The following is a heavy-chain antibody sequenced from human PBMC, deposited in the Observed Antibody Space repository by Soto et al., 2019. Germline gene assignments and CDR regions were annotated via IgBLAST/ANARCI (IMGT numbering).Heavy chain of an antibody. CDR2: IYSGGST. Sequence: EVQLVESGGGLVQPGGSLRLSCAASGFTVRSNYMSWVRQAPGKGLEWVSVIYSGGSTYYADSVKGRFTISRDNSKNTLYLQMNSLRAEDTAVYYCARSDYGDPFDSWGQGTLVTVSS. CDR1: GFTVRSNY. V-gene: IGHV3-66*01. J-gene: IGHJ4*02. D-gene: IGHD4-17*01. CDR3: ARSDYGDPFDS.